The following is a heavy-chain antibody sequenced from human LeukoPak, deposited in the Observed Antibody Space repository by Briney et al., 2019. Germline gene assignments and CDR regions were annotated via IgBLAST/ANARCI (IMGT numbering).Heavy chain of an antibody. J-gene: IGHJ5*02. D-gene: IGHD6-6*01. V-gene: IGHV3-48*01. CDR2: ISSSSSTI. Sequence: GGSLRLSCAASGFTFSSYSMNWVRQAPGKGLEWVSYISSSSSTIYYADSVKGRFTISRDNSKNTLYLQMNSLRAEDTAVYYCAKDRRYSSSNWFDPWGQGTLVTVSS. CDR1: GFTFSSYS. CDR3: AKDRRYSSSNWFDP.